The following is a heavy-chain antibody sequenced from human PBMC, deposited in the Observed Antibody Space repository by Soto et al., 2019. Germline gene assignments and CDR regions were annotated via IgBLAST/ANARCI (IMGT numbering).Heavy chain of an antibody. Sequence: SLRLSCSVAGFTVSDSMSWVRQAPGKGLECGSFIHSDGSAHYTDSVGGRFTISRDNSKNTLYLQMDRLRVDDTAVYFCARDASGPFDYWGQGTLVTVSS. CDR3: ARDASGPFDY. J-gene: IGHJ4*02. V-gene: IGHV3-53*01. D-gene: IGHD6-19*01. CDR2: IHSDGSA. CDR1: GFTVSDS.